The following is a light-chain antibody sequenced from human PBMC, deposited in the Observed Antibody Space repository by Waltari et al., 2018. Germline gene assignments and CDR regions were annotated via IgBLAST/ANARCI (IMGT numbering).Light chain of an antibody. Sequence: SYELTQPPPVSVSPGQTASIPCSGDKLGNKYACWYQQKPGQSPVVVIYEDIKRPSGIPERFSGSNSGNTATLTISGTQIMDETGYYCQAWDSSHVVFGGGTKLTVL. V-gene: IGLV3-1*01. CDR3: QAWDSSHVV. CDR2: EDI. CDR1: KLGNKY. J-gene: IGLJ2*01.